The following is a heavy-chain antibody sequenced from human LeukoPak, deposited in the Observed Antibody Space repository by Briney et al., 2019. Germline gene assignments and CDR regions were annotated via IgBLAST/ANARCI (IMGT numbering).Heavy chain of an antibody. V-gene: IGHV1-46*01. CDR1: GYTFTSYY. CDR2: INPSGGST. Sequence: ASVKVSCKASGYTFTSYYMHWVRQAPGQGLEWMGIINPSGGSTSYAQKFQGRVTMTRDMSTSTVYMELSSLRSEDTAVYYCARESSGWPFDYWGQGTLVTVSS. D-gene: IGHD6-19*01. J-gene: IGHJ4*02. CDR3: ARESSGWPFDY.